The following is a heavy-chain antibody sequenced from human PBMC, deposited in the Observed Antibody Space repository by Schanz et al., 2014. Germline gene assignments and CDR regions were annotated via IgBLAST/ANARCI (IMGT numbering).Heavy chain of an antibody. V-gene: IGHV3-23*04. CDR1: GFTLSSYA. J-gene: IGHJ5*02. CDR2: INTADTI. Sequence: DVQLAESGGGLVQPGGSLRLSCAASGFTLSSYALSWVRQSPGKGLEWVSAINTADTIYYADSVKGRFTVSRDNSKNTVYLHMNSLRDEDTAVYYCAKDMNREATAPESWGQGTLVVVSS. CDR3: AKDMNREATAPES. D-gene: IGHD5-12*01.